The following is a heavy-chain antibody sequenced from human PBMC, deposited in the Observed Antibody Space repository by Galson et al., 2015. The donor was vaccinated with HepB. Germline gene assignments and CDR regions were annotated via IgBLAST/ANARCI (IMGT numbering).Heavy chain of an antibody. CDR3: TTGRGSRAVAYDY. V-gene: IGHV3-15*01. J-gene: IGHJ4*02. D-gene: IGHD6-19*01. CDR1: GFTFTNAW. CDR2: IKSKTEGGTT. Sequence: SLRLSCAASGFTFTNAWMSWVRQAQGKGLEWVGRIKSKTEGGTTDYAAPVKGRFTISRDDSKTTLYLQMNSLKSEDTAVYYCTTGRGSRAVAYDYWGQGTLVTVSS.